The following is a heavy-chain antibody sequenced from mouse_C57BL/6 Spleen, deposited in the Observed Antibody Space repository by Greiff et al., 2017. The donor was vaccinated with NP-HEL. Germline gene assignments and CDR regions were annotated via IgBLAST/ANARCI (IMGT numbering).Heavy chain of an antibody. CDR1: GFSLTSYG. CDR2: IWRGGST. Sequence: QVQLQQSGPGLVQPSQSLSITCTVSGFSLTSYGVHWVRQAPGKGLEWLGVIWRGGSTDYNAAIMSRLSITKDNSKNQVFFKMNSLEADDTAIYYCAKGGFTPLADWGQATLVTVSA. J-gene: IGHJ3*01. V-gene: IGHV2-5*01. CDR3: AKGGFTPLAD.